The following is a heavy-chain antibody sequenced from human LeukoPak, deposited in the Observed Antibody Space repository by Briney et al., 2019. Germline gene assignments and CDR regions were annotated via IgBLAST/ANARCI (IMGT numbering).Heavy chain of an antibody. V-gene: IGHV1-46*01. CDR1: GYTFTSYY. CDR3: ASILRGNYNQDY. D-gene: IGHD1-1*01. CDR2: INPSGGST. J-gene: IGHJ4*02. Sequence: EASVKVSCTASGYTFTSYYMHWVRQAPGQGLEWMGIINPSGGSTSYAQKFQGRVTMTRDTSTSTVYMELSSLRSEDTAVYYCASILRGNYNQDYWGQGTLVTVSS.